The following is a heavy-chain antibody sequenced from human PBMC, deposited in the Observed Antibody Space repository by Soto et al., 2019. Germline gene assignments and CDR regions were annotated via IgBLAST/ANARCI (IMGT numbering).Heavy chain of an antibody. V-gene: IGHV4-39*01. CDR3: ARRTGYYDFWSGSYYYYMDV. CDR1: GCSIRSSSYY. CDR2: IYYSGST. Sequence: PSETLSLTCTFSGCSIRSSSYYWGWIRQPPGKGLEWIGSIYYSGSTYYNPSLKSRVTISVDTSKNQFSLKLSSVTAADTAVYYCARRTGYYDFWSGSYYYYMDVWGKGTTVTVSS. D-gene: IGHD3-3*01. J-gene: IGHJ6*03.